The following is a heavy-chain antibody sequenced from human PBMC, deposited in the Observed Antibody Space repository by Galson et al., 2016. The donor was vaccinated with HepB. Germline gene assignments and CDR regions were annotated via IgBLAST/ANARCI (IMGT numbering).Heavy chain of an antibody. Sequence: PALVKPTQTLTLTCTSSGFSLSTSRLAVGWIRQPPGKALEWLAHIYWDEDKRYNPSLKSRLTITKDTSRNHVVLTMTNMDPVDTATYYCARRAIVGAHFDYWGQGTLVTVSS. CDR3: ARRAIVGAHFDY. CDR2: IYWDEDK. CDR1: GFSLSTSRLA. D-gene: IGHD1-26*01. V-gene: IGHV2-5*02. J-gene: IGHJ4*02.